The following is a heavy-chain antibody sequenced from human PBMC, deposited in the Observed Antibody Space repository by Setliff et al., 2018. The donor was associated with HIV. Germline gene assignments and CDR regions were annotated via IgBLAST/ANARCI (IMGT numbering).Heavy chain of an antibody. J-gene: IGHJ4*02. CDR2: VNPLLGLR. D-gene: IGHD6-13*01. CDR3: ARAPYRSGWYGVDY. Sequence: ASVMVSCKASGYTFTDHHIHWMRQAPGHGLEWIGIVNPLLGLRSHSQKLQGRVTLTWDTSTSTVYMELTTLRSEDTAFYYCARAPYRSGWYGVDYWGQGTLVTVSS. V-gene: IGHV1-46*04. CDR1: GYTFTDHH.